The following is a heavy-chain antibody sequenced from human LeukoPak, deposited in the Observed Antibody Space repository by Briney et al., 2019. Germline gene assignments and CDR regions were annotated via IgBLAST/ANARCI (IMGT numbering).Heavy chain of an antibody. CDR1: GGSISRGDYY. J-gene: IGHJ5*02. V-gene: IGHV4-30-4*01. D-gene: IGHD3-10*01. Sequence: SETLSLTCTVSGGSISRGDYYWSWIRQPPGKGLEWIGYIYYSGSTDYNPSLKSRVTISVDTSKNQFSLKLSSVTAADTAVYYCARGFGAGNYYYGWYDPWGQGTLVSVSS. CDR2: IYYSGST. CDR3: ARGFGAGNYYYGWYDP.